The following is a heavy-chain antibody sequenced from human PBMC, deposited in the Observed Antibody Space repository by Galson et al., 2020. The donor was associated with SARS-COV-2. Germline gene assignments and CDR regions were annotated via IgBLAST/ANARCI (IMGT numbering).Heavy chain of an antibody. Sequence: GESLKISCKTSGYSFTNYWIGWVRQMPGKGLEWMGVIYPSDSHTRYSPSFQGQVTISADKSINTAYLQWSSLKTSDTGMYYCGRPLTYGDPDESFDVWGRGTLVTVSS. CDR1: GYSFTNYW. CDR3: GRPLTYGDPDESFDV. D-gene: IGHD4-17*01. J-gene: IGHJ2*01. V-gene: IGHV5-51*01. CDR2: IYPSDSHT.